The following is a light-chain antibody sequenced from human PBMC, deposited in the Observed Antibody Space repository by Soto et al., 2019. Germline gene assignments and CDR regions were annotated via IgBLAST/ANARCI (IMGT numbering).Light chain of an antibody. J-gene: IGKJ4*01. CDR2: GAS. V-gene: IGKV3-15*01. CDR1: QGIGNT. Sequence: EIVITQSPATLSVSPGEGATLSCRASQGIGNTLAWYQQKPGQTPRLLIFGASIRATGVPARFSGSGSGTDFTLTINSLQSEDFAVYYCQHYVNRPLTYGGGTKVDIK. CDR3: QHYVNRPLT.